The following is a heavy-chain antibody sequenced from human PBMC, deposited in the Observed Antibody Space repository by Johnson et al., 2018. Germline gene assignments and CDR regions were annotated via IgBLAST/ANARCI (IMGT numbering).Heavy chain of an antibody. V-gene: IGHV4-59*01. CDR1: GGSISSFY. CDR3: ARVPPPAYYYYYYGMDV. CDR2: IYYSGST. Sequence: QVQLQESGPGLVKPSETLSLTCTVSGGSISSFYWSWIRQPPGKGLECIGYIYYSGSTNYNPSLKSRVTMSVDTSKNQFSLNLTSVTAADTALYYCARVPPPAYYYYYYGMDVWGQGTTVTVSS. J-gene: IGHJ6*02.